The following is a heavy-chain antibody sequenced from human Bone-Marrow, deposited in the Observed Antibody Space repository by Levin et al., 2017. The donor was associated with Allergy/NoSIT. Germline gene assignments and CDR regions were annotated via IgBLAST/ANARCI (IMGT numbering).Heavy chain of an antibody. J-gene: IGHJ4*02. CDR1: GAFSSTAF. V-gene: IGHV4-59*01. CDR2: SYSSGST. D-gene: IGHD5-18*01. CDR3: ARGRRYGYGIDY. Sequence: SSETLSLTCSVSGAFSSTAFWSWIRQSPGKGLEFIGYSYSSGSTNYNPSLKSRVTISVDASKNLFSLKLSSMAAADTAVYYCARGRRYGYGIDYWGQGILVTVSS.